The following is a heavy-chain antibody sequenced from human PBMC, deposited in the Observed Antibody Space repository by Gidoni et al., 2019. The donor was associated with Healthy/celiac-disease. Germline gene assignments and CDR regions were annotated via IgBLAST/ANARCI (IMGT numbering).Heavy chain of an antibody. CDR3: ATDRQSMVVAATPNYYYGMDV. CDR1: GYTLTELS. J-gene: IGHJ6*02. CDR2: FDPEDGET. D-gene: IGHD2-15*01. V-gene: IGHV1-24*01. Sequence: QVQLVQSGAEVKTPGASVKVSCKVSGYTLTELSMPWVRQAPGKGLEWMGGFDPEDGETIYAQKFQGRVTMTEDTSTDTAYMELSSLRSEDTAVYYCATDRQSMVVAATPNYYYGMDVWGQGTTVTVSS.